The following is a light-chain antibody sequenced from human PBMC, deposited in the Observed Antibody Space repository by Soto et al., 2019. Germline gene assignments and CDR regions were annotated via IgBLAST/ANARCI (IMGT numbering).Light chain of an antibody. Sequence: DIQLTQSPSFLSASVEDRVTITCRASQGISSYLAWYQQKPGKAPKLLIYAASTLQSGVPARFSGSGSGTEFTLTISSLQPEDFATYYCQQVNSYSLAFGQGTNVEIK. V-gene: IGKV1-9*01. CDR2: AAS. J-gene: IGKJ1*01. CDR1: QGISSY. CDR3: QQVNSYSLA.